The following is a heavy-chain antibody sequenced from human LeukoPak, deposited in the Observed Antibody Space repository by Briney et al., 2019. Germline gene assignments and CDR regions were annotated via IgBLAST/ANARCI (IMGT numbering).Heavy chain of an antibody. CDR1: GFTFSTYW. V-gene: IGHV3-74*01. Sequence: PGGSLRLSCVASGFTFSTYWMHWVRQAPGKGLVWVSRIRSDGISTGYADSVKGRFTISRDNAKNTLYLQMNSLRAEDTAVFYCVRDRGGTFDYWGQGTLVTVSS. CDR2: IRSDGIST. D-gene: IGHD1-1*01. J-gene: IGHJ4*02. CDR3: VRDRGGTFDY.